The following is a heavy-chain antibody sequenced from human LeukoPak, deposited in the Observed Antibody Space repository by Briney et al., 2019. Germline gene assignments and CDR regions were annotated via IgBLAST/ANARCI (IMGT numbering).Heavy chain of an antibody. CDR2: INSDGSST. Sequence: PGGSLRLSCAASGFTFSSDLMHWVRQAPGKGLVWVSRINSDGSSTAYADSVKGRFTISRDNAKNTLYLQMNSLRAEDTAVYYCGRALGSPLDYWGQGTLVTVSS. CDR1: GFTFSSDL. D-gene: IGHD1-26*01. J-gene: IGHJ4*02. CDR3: GRALGSPLDY. V-gene: IGHV3-74*01.